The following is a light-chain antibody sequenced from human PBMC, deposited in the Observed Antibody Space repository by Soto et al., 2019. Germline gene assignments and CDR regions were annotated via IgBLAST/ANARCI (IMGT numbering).Light chain of an antibody. J-gene: IGLJ3*02. CDR3: ETWDSNTRV. Sequence: QPVLTQSSSASASLGSSVKLTCTLSSGHSSSTIAWHQQQPGKAPRYLLKVEPSGRYNKGSGVPGRFSGSSSGADCYLTISNLQFEDEADYYCETWDSNTRVFGGGTKLTVL. CDR2: VEPSGRY. V-gene: IGLV4-60*02. CDR1: SGHSSST.